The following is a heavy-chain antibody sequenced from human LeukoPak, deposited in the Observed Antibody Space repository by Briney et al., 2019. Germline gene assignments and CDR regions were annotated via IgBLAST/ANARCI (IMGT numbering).Heavy chain of an antibody. CDR1: GGSISGSRYS. CDR2: VYYTGST. CDR3: ARGIGPGLNPYNWFGP. D-gene: IGHD2-21*01. Sequence: PSETLSLTCTASGGSISGSRYSWACIRQPTGKGLEWPTGVYYTGSTYYNPSLKSPVTISVYTSKNYFSLRLSSVTAADTAVDYCARGIGPGLNPYNWFGPGGEGTLVTVS. J-gene: IGHJ5*02. V-gene: IGHV4-39*02.